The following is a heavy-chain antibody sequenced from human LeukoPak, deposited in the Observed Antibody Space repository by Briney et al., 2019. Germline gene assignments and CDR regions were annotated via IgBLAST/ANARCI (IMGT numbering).Heavy chain of an antibody. J-gene: IGHJ4*02. V-gene: IGHV5-51*01. CDR1: GYKFPTYW. CDR3: ARQARNYYHSGEDFDY. Sequence: GESLKISCHGSGYKFPTYWIAWVRPMPGKGLEWMGIIYPDESDTTYSPSFRGQVTISADTSNNTAYLQWNSLKASDSGMYYCARQARNYYHSGEDFDYWGQGTRVTVSS. CDR2: IYPDESDT. D-gene: IGHD3-10*01.